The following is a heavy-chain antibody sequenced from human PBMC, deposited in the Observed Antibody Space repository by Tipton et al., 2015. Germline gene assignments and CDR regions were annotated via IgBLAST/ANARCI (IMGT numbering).Heavy chain of an antibody. J-gene: IGHJ4*02. V-gene: IGHV3-23*01. D-gene: IGHD3-3*01. CDR1: GFTFSSYV. CDR3: AKERSYYSLWSGYYQGAFDS. CDR2: ISDSGGSP. Sequence: GSLRLSCAASGFTFSSYVMAWVRQTPGKGLEWVSVISDSGGSPYYADSVKGRFSISRDNSKNTLYLRMNSLRAEDTAVYYCAKERSYYSLWSGYYQGAFDSWGQGSLVTVSS.